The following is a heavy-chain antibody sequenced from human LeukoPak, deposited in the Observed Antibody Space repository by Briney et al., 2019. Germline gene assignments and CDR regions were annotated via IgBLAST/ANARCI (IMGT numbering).Heavy chain of an antibody. D-gene: IGHD4-23*01. J-gene: IGHJ6*03. CDR1: GYTFTSYG. CDR2: ISAYNGNT. CDR3: AADPNFPTVDDYYYYMDV. V-gene: IGHV1-18*01. Sequence: ASVKVSCKASGYTFTSYGISWVRQAPGQGLEWMGWISAYNGNTNYAQKLQGRVTMTTDTSTSTAYMELRSLRSEDTAVYYCAADPNFPTVDDYYYYMDVWGKGTTVTVSS.